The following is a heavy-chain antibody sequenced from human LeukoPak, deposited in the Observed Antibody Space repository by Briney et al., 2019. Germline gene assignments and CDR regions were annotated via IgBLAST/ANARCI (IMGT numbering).Heavy chain of an antibody. Sequence: GGCLRLSCADPGDTLTGYYMSWIRHAPGEGLEWVSYISSGSSTIYYADSVKGRFTISRDNARNSLYLQMNSLRAEDTAVYYCAILVRGRNWGQGTLVTVSS. CDR1: GDTLTGYY. V-gene: IGHV3-11*04. CDR2: ISSGSSTI. D-gene: IGHD3-10*01. J-gene: IGHJ4*02. CDR3: AILVRGRN.